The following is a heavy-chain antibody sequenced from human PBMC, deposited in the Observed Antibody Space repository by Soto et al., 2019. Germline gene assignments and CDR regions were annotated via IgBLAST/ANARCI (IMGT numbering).Heavy chain of an antibody. CDR2: IYYSGST. V-gene: IGHV4-39*01. J-gene: IGHJ4*02. CDR1: GGSISSSSYY. D-gene: IGHD2-2*01. Sequence: SETLSLTCTVSGGSISSSSYYWGWIRQPPGKGLEWIGSIYYSGSTYYNPSLKSRVTISVDTSKNQFSLKLSSVTAADTAVYYCARVGDIVVVPADPFDYWGQGTLVTVS. CDR3: ARVGDIVVVPADPFDY.